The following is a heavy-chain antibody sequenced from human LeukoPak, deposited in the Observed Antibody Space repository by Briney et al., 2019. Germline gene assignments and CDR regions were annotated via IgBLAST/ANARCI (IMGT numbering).Heavy chain of an antibody. CDR3: ARERGYSSSWYPYY. V-gene: IGHV4-59*01. CDR2: IYYSGST. D-gene: IGHD6-13*01. CDR1: GGPLSSYY. J-gene: IGHJ4*02. Sequence: SETLSLTCTVSGGPLSSYYWSWIRQPPGKGLEWIGYIYYSGSTNYNPSLKSRVTISVDTSKNQFSLKLSSVTAADTAVYYCARERGYSSSWYPYYWGQGTLVTVSS.